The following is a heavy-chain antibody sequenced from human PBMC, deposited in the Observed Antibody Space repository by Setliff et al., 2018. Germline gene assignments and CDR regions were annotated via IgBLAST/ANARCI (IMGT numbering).Heavy chain of an antibody. D-gene: IGHD3-9*01. Sequence: GSLRLSCVASRFTFSSYYMIWVRQAPGTGLEWVSSISPSSSHIYYADSAEGRFTISRDNAKNTLYLQMNSPRAEDTAVYYCGRDLTGQGDYWGQGTLVTVSS. V-gene: IGHV3-21*01. J-gene: IGHJ4*02. CDR3: GRDLTGQGDY. CDR2: ISPSSSHI. CDR1: RFTFSSYY.